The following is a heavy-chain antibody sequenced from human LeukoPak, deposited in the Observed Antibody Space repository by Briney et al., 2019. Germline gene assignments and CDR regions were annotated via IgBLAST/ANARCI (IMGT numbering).Heavy chain of an antibody. CDR2: INHSGST. D-gene: IGHD3-10*01. V-gene: IGHV4-34*01. CDR1: GGSFSGYY. J-gene: IGHJ4*02. CDR3: ERHVWRRLWFLDGSTFDY. Sequence: SETLSLTCAVYGGSFSGYYWSWIRQPPGKGLEWIGEINHSGSTNYNPSLKSRVNISVDTPKNQFSLKLSSVTAADTAVYYCERHVWRRLWFLDGSTFDYWGQGTLVTVSS.